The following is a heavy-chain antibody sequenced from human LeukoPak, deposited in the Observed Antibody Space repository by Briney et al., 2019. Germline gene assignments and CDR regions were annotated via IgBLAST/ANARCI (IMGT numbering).Heavy chain of an antibody. D-gene: IGHD5-12*01. CDR1: GYTLTKLC. V-gene: IGHV1-24*01. CDR2: FDPEDGET. CDR3: ATHSPEWRYSGYNNFFYIDG. Sequence: ASVKVSCKVSGYTLTKLCMHWVRQAPGKGLEWMGNFDPEDGETIYAQKFQGRVTMTEDTSTDTAYMELSSLTSEDTAVYYCATHSPEWRYSGYNNFFYIDGRGKGTTVTVSS. J-gene: IGHJ6*03.